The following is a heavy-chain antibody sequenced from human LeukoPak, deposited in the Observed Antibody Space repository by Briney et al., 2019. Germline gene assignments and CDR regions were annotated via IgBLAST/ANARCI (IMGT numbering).Heavy chain of an antibody. CDR1: GYTFTSYD. D-gene: IGHD3-10*01. Sequence: ASVKVSCKASGYTFTSYDINWVRQATGQGLEWMGWMNPNSGNTGYAQKFQGRVTMTRNTSISTAYMELSSLRSEDTAVYYCARDLRIYYYGSGSLPLGYWGQGTLVTVSS. V-gene: IGHV1-8*01. CDR2: MNPNSGNT. J-gene: IGHJ4*02. CDR3: ARDLRIYYYGSGSLPLGY.